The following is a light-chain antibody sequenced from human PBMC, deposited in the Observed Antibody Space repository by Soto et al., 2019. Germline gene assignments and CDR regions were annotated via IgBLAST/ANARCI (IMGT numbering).Light chain of an antibody. CDR1: QSVTSN. V-gene: IGKV3-15*01. J-gene: IGKJ2*01. Sequence: EIVMTQSPATLSVSPWDRATLSCRASQSVTSNLAWYQQKPGRAPRLLIYGSSTRDTGIPARFSGSGSGTEFTLPLSNLQSADFALYYCHHYFNWPYTFGQGTKLVIK. CDR3: HHYFNWPYT. CDR2: GSS.